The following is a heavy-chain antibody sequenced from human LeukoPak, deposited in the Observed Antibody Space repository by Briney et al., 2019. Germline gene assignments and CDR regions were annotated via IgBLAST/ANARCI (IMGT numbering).Heavy chain of an antibody. D-gene: IGHD3-9*01. CDR2: IYSGGST. J-gene: IGHJ6*04. CDR3: AIRLRYFDWNYGMDV. V-gene: IGHV3-53*01. Sequence: GGSLRLSCAASGFTVSSNYMSWVRQAPGKGLDWVSVIYSGGSTYYADSVKGRFTISRDNSKNTLYLQMNSLRAEDTAVYYCAIRLRYFDWNYGMDVWGKGTTVTVSS. CDR1: GFTVSSNY.